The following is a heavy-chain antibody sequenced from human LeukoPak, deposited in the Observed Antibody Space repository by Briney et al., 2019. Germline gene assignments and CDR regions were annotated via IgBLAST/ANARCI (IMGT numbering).Heavy chain of an antibody. J-gene: IGHJ6*02. CDR1: GFTSSSYD. CDR2: IGTAGDT. V-gene: IGHV3-13*01. CDR3: ARGPYYYYGMDV. Sequence: GGSLRLSCAASGFTSSSYDMHWVRQATGKVLEWVSAIGTAGDTYYPGSVKGRFTISRENAKNSLYLQMNSLRAGDTAVYYCARGPYYYYGMDVWGQGTTVTVSS.